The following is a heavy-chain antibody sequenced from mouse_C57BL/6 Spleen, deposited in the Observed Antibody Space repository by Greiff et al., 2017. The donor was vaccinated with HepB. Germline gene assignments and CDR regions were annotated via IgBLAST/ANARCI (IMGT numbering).Heavy chain of an antibody. CDR3: ARGDSSGYDY. CDR2: INYDGSST. V-gene: IGHV5-16*01. D-gene: IGHD3-2*02. CDR1: GFTFSDYY. J-gene: IGHJ2*01. Sequence: EVKLLESAGGLVQPGSSMKLSCTASGFTFSDYYMAWVRQVPEKGLEWVANINYDGSSTYYLDSLTSRFIISRDNAKNILYLQMSSLKSEDTATYYCARGDSSGYDYWGQGTTLTVSS.